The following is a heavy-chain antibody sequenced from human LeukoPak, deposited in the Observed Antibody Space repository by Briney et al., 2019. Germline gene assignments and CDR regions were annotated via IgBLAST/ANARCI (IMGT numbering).Heavy chain of an antibody. J-gene: IGHJ3*02. D-gene: IGHD3-10*01. Sequence: PGGSLRLSCAASGFTFSSYWMHWVRQAPGKGLVWVSRINSDESNTAYADSVRGRFTISRDNAKNTLLLQMNSLRAEDTAVYYCVRYGSGTYGAFDIWGHGTVVTVSS. V-gene: IGHV3-74*01. CDR2: INSDESNT. CDR1: GFTFSSYW. CDR3: VRYGSGTYGAFDI.